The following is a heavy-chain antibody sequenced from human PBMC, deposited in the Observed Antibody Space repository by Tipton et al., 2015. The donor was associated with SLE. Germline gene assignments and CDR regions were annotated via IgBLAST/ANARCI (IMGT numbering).Heavy chain of an antibody. CDR1: GGSLNGYF. Sequence: TLSLTCAVYGGSLNGYFWSWVRQPPGKGLQWIGEVNHSGSTNYNPSLKTRVTISVDTSKNQFSLRMTSVTAADTAVYYCARERITTMTTGWFDPWGQGILVTVSS. D-gene: IGHD4-17*01. CDR2: VNHSGST. V-gene: IGHV4-34*09. J-gene: IGHJ5*02. CDR3: ARERITTMTTGWFDP.